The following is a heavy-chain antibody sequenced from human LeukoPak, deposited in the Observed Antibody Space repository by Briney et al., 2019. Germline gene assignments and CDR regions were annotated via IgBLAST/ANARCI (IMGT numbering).Heavy chain of an antibody. CDR3: AKDRDSSGWLTPTFDY. CDR1: GFTLSSYG. D-gene: IGHD6-19*01. CDR2: ISYDGSNK. J-gene: IGHJ4*02. Sequence: AGTLSLSCAGSGFTLSSYGMHWLRQAPGKGLEWVAVISYDGSNKYKAHSVKRRFTIYRDDSKNTQYLQMNSLRANDTAVYYFAKDRDSSGWLTPTFDYWGQGTLVTVSS. V-gene: IGHV3-30*18.